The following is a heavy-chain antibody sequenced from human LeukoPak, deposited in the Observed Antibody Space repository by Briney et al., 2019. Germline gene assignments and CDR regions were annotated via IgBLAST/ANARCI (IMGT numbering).Heavy chain of an antibody. V-gene: IGHV3-30*02. J-gene: IGHJ4*02. CDR1: GFTFSSYA. Sequence: GGSLRLSCAASGFTFSSYAMHWVRQAPGKGLEWVAFIRYDGSNKYYADSVKGRFTISRDNSKNTLYLQMNSLRAEDTAVYYCAKDSGSSGYYTLDYWGQGTLVTVSS. D-gene: IGHD3-22*01. CDR2: IRYDGSNK. CDR3: AKDSGSSGYYTLDY.